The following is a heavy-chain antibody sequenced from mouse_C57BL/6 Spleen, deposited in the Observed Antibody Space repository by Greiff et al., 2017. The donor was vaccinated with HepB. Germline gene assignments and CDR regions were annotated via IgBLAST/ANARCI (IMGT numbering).Heavy chain of an antibody. CDR3: ARVTAVANWYFDV. CDR2: IDPSDSYT. V-gene: IGHV1-69*01. J-gene: IGHJ1*03. Sequence: QVQLKQPGAELVMPGASVKLSCKASGYTFTSYWMHWVKQRPGQGLEWIGEIDPSDSYTNYNQKFKGKSTLTVDKSSSTAYMQLSSLTSEDSAVYYCARVTAVANWYFDVWGTGTTVTVSS. CDR1: GYTFTSYW. D-gene: IGHD1-1*01.